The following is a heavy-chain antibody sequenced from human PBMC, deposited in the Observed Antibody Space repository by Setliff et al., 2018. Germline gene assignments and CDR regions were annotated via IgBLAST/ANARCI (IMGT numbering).Heavy chain of an antibody. CDR1: GYSISSGYH. CDR2: IYHSGST. Sequence: SETLSLTCTVSGYSISSGYHWGWIRQPPGKGLEWIGSIYHSGSTYYNPSLKSRVTISVDTSKNQFSLKLSSVTAADTAVYYCARGSAAALSNWGQGTLVTVSS. V-gene: IGHV4-38-2*02. D-gene: IGHD6-13*01. J-gene: IGHJ4*02. CDR3: ARGSAAALSN.